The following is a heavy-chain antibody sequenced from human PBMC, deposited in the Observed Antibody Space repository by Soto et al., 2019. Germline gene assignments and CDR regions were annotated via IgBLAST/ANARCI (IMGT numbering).Heavy chain of an antibody. CDR1: GGSLSGYY. CDR3: ARHHVRGRTIAGAAEF. J-gene: IGHJ4*02. D-gene: IGHD1-26*01. V-gene: IGHV4-34*01. CDR2: INYSGNT. Sequence: SETLSLTCAVYGGSLSGYYWSWIRQPPGKALEWIGEINYSGNTNYNPSLKSRVTISVDTPKNQLFLNLTSVTAADTAMYYCARHHVRGRTIAGAAEFWGQGTLVTVSS.